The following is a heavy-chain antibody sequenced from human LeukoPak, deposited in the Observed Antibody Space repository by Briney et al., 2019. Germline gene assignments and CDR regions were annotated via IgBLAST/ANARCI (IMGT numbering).Heavy chain of an antibody. CDR3: ANGGKQLVLSY. J-gene: IGHJ4*02. D-gene: IGHD6-6*01. V-gene: IGHV4-31*03. Sequence: PSETLSLTCTVSGGSISSGGYYWSWIRQHPGKGLEWIGYIYYSGSTYYNPSLRSRVTISVDTSKNQFSLKLSSVTAADTAVYYCANGGKQLVLSYWGQGTLVTVSS. CDR2: IYYSGST. CDR1: GGSISSGGYY.